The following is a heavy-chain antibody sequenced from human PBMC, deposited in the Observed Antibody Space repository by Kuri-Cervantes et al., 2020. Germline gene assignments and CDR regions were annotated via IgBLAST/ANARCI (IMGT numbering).Heavy chain of an antibody. CDR3: ASRGYSYGYDYYYGMDV. CDR1: GGTFSSYA. CDR2: IIPIFGTA. V-gene: IGHV1-69*13. Sequence: SVKVSCKASGGTFSSYAISWVRQAPGQGLEWMGGIIPIFGTANYAQKFQGRVTITADESTGTAYMELSSLRSEDTAVYYCASRGYSYGYDYYYGMDVWGQGTTVTVSS. D-gene: IGHD5-18*01. J-gene: IGHJ6*02.